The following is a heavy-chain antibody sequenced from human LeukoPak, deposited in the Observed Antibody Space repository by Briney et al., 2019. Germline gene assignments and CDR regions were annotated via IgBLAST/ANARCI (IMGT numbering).Heavy chain of an antibody. CDR2: IYYSGST. J-gene: IGHJ6*02. CDR1: GGSISSSSYY. D-gene: IGHD6-6*01. V-gene: IGHV4-39*02. Sequence: SETLSLTCTVSGGSISSSSYYWGWIRQPPGKGLEWIGSIYYSGSTYYNPSLKSRVTISVDTSKNQFSLKLSSVTAADTAVYYCARDRMTRIAARPYYGMDVWGQGTTVTVSS. CDR3: ARDRMTRIAARPYYGMDV.